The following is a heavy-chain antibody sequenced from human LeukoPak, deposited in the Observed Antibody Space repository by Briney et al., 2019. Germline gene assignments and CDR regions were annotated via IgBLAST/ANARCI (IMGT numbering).Heavy chain of an antibody. J-gene: IGHJ5*02. Sequence: GGSLRLSCAASGFTISRYWMHWVRQAPGKGLVWVSRINSDGSSTNYADSVKGRFTISRDNAKNTLYLQMNSLRVEDTAVYYCASSSGGFNWFDPWGQGTLVTVSS. CDR2: INSDGSST. D-gene: IGHD3-22*01. CDR3: ASSSGGFNWFDP. CDR1: GFTISRYW. V-gene: IGHV3-74*01.